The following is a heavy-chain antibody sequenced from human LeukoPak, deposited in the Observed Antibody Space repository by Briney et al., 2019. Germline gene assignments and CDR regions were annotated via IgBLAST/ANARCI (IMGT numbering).Heavy chain of an antibody. D-gene: IGHD6-6*01. CDR3: TRLVPYLDA. V-gene: IGHV3-49*04. Sequence: GGSLRLSCTPSGFTSCDYAMSWARQGPGQGLERIGFIRSKVYGETTEYAASVKGRFTVSRDDCNSLAYLQMNSLQTEDTAVYYCTRLVPYLDAWGQGTLVTVSS. J-gene: IGHJ4*02. CDR1: GFTSCDYA. CDR2: IRSKVYGETT.